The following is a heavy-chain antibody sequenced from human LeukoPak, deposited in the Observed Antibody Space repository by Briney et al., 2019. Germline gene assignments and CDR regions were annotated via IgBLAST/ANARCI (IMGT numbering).Heavy chain of an antibody. CDR2: IIPIFGTA. Sequence: SVKVSCEASGYTFTSYGISWVRQAPGQGLEWMGGIIPIFGTANYAQKFQGRVTITADESTSTAYMELSSLRSEDTAVYYCAKAMTTVTTAFDYWGQGTLVTVSS. CDR1: GYTFTSYG. D-gene: IGHD4-17*01. J-gene: IGHJ4*02. CDR3: AKAMTTVTTAFDY. V-gene: IGHV1-69*13.